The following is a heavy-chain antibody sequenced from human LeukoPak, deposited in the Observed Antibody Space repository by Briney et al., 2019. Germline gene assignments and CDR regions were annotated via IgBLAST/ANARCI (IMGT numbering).Heavy chain of an antibody. D-gene: IGHD6-13*01. CDR3: ARDPPPYSSSWYWFDP. CDR2: IIPIFGTA. Sequence: SVKVSCKASGYTFTSYGISWVRQAPGQGLEWMGGIIPIFGTANYAQKFQGRVTITADESTSTAYMELSSLRSEDTAVYYCARDPPPYSSSWYWFDPWGQGTLVTVSS. V-gene: IGHV1-69*13. CDR1: GYTFTSYG. J-gene: IGHJ5*02.